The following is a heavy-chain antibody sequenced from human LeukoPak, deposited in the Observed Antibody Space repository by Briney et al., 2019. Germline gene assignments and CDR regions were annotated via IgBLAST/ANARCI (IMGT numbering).Heavy chain of an antibody. J-gene: IGHJ6*03. CDR3: ARALVPAAITSGYYYMDV. Sequence: SVKVSCKASGGTFSSYAISWVRHAPGQGLEWMGGIIPIFGTANYAQKFQGRVTITADESTSTAYMELSSLRSEDTAVYYCARALVPAAITSGYYYMDVWGKGTTVTVSS. CDR1: GGTFSSYA. CDR2: IIPIFGTA. V-gene: IGHV1-69*01. D-gene: IGHD2-2*01.